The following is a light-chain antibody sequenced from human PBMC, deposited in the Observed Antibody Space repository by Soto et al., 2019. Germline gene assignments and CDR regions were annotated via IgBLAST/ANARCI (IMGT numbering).Light chain of an antibody. CDR1: QSLLHSDGDNY. V-gene: IGKV2-28*01. J-gene: IGKJ1*01. CDR3: MQTLQSPYT. CDR2: LVS. Sequence: DIVMTQSPLSLPVTPGEPASISCKSSQSLLHSDGDNYLEWYVQKAGQSPQLLIYLVSHRASGVPDRLSGSGSGTDFTLKISKVEADDVGFYYCMQTLQSPYTFGQGTKVEIK.